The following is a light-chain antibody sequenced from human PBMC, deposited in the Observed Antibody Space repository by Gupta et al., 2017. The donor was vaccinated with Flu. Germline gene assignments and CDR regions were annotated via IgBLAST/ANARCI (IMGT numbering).Light chain of an antibody. CDR3: ASYTRNTTPYV. V-gene: IGLV2-14*03. CDR2: EVT. Sequence: ITISCTGTNTDVGGYNSVSWFQQHPGEVPKLLIYEVTIRPSGVSDRFSGSKSGNTASLTISGLQPEDEADYYCASYTRNTTPYVFGIGTKVTVL. J-gene: IGLJ1*01. CDR1: NTDVGGYNS.